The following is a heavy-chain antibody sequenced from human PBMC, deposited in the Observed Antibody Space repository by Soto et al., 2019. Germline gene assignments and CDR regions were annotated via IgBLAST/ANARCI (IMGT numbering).Heavy chain of an antibody. CDR2: IKQDGSEK. CDR1: GFTFSRYW. Sequence: GGSLRLSCAASGFTFSRYWMYWVRQAPGKGLELVANIKQDGSEKYYVDSVKGRFTISRDNAQNSPYLQMNSLRAEDTAMYYCARLTRGTPDDFWGQGILVTVSS. V-gene: IGHV3-7*03. D-gene: IGHD2-2*01. CDR3: ARLTRGTPDDF. J-gene: IGHJ4*02.